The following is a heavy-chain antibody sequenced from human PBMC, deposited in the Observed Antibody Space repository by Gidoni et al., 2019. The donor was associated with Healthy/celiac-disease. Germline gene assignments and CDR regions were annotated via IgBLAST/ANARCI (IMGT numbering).Heavy chain of an antibody. CDR2: ISSNGGST. CDR3: ARVGESPSSGYYFDY. CDR1: RFTFSSYA. Sequence: EVQLVDSGGGLVQPGGSLRLACAASRFTFSSYAMHWVRQAPGKGLEYVSAISSNGGSTYYANSVKGRFTISRDNSKNTLYLQMGSLRAEDMAVYYCARVGESPSSGYYFDYWGQGTLVTVSS. J-gene: IGHJ4*02. D-gene: IGHD3-22*01. V-gene: IGHV3-64*01.